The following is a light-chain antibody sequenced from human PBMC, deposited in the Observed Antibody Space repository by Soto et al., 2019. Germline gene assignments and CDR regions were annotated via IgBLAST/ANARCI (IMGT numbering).Light chain of an antibody. V-gene: IGKV3-15*01. J-gene: IGKJ5*01. Sequence: EIVLTQSPATLSLSPGERATLSCRASQSVSSYLAWYQQKPGQAPRLLIYGASTRATGIPARFTGSGSGTEFTLTISSLQSEDFALYYCQQYYDWPITFGQGTRLEIK. CDR2: GAS. CDR3: QQYYDWPIT. CDR1: QSVSSY.